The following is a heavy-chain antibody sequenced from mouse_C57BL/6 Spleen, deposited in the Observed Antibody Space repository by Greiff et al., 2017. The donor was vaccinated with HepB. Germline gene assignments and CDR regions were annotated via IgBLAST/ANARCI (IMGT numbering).Heavy chain of an antibody. Sequence: VQLQQSGPELVKPGASVKLSCKASGYTFTSYDINWVKQRPGQGLEWIGWIYPRDGSTKYNEKFKGKATLTVDTSSSTAYMELHSLTSEDSAVYFCARCITTVVATRAMDYWGQGTSVTVSS. CDR3: ARCITTVVATRAMDY. CDR1: GYTFTSYD. CDR2: IYPRDGST. J-gene: IGHJ4*01. D-gene: IGHD1-1*01. V-gene: IGHV1-85*01.